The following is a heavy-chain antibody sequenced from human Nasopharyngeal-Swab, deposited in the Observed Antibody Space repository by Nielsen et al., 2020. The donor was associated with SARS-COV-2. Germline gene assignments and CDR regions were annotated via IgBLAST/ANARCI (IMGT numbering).Heavy chain of an antibody. V-gene: IGHV1-69*04. CDR2: IIPMFGIA. J-gene: IGHJ5*02. CDR3: ARDLYSRVAGSGNWFDP. Sequence: VKVSCKASGGTLNTFGISWVRQAPGQGLEWMGRIIPMFGIATYAQNFQGRVTITADKSTTTAYMELSSLRSEDTAVYYCARDLYSRVAGSGNWFDPWGQGTLVTVSS. CDR1: GGTLNTFG. D-gene: IGHD3-10*01.